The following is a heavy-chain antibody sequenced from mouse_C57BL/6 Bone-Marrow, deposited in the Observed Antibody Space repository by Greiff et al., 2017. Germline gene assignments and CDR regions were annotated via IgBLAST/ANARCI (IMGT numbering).Heavy chain of an antibody. CDR1: GYTFTSYW. CDR3: ARGPTIVTTSYFDY. V-gene: IGHV1-55*01. J-gene: IGHJ2*01. CDR2: IYPGSGST. D-gene: IGHD2-5*01. Sequence: VQLQQPGAELVKPGASVKMSCKASGYTFTSYWITWVKQRPGQGLEWIGDIYPGSGSTNYNEKFKSKATLTVDTSSSTAYMQLSSLTSEDSAVYYCARGPTIVTTSYFDYWGQGTTLTVSS.